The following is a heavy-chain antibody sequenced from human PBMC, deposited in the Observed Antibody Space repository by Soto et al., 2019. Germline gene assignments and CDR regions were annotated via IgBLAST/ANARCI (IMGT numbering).Heavy chain of an antibody. CDR1: GYAFTTYG. Sequence: QVHLVQSGAEVKKPGASVKVSCKGSGYAFTTYGITWVRQAPGQGLEWMGWISAHNGNTNQAQKLQGRVTVTRDTSTRTAYMELRSLRSDDTAVYYCARGRYGDYWGQGDLVTVSS. D-gene: IGHD1-1*01. CDR2: ISAHNGNT. J-gene: IGHJ4*02. CDR3: ARGRYGDY. V-gene: IGHV1-18*01.